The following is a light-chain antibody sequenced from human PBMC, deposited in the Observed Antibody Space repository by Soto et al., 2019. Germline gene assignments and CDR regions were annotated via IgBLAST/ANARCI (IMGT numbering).Light chain of an antibody. CDR3: ATWDDSLNAREV. Sequence: QSVLTQTPSASGTPGQTVTISCSGSRSNIGNNAVSWYQQFPGTAPKLLIYKNNQRPSGVPDRFSGSKSGTSASLAISGLQSEDEADYYCATWDDSLNAREVFGGGTKLTVL. CDR2: KNN. CDR1: RSNIGNNA. V-gene: IGLV1-44*01. J-gene: IGLJ3*02.